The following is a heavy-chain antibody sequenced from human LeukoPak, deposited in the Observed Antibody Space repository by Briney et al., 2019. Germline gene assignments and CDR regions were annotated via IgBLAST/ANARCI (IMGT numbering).Heavy chain of an antibody. Sequence: GESLKLSGQTSGFTFISNAMNGVRRAQGRGREWLAVISFDGRNKYYADSVKGRFTISRDNSKNTLYLQMNSLRAEDTAVYYCARDVLDSSLDYWGQGTLVTVSS. CDR2: ISFDGRNK. J-gene: IGHJ4*02. CDR1: GFTFISNA. D-gene: IGHD6-13*01. CDR3: ARDVLDSSLDY. V-gene: IGHV3-30*03.